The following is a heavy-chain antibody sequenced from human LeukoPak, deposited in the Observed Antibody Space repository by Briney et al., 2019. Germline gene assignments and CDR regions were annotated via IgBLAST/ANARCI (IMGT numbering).Heavy chain of an antibody. V-gene: IGHV3-48*03. Sequence: GGSLSLSCAASGFTFSSYEMNWVRQAPGKGLEWISYISRSGSTINYADSVKGRFTISRDDAKYSLYLQMNSLRAEDTAVHYCAKSTVTNYFDDWGQGSLVTVSS. CDR1: GFTFSSYE. CDR2: ISRSGSTI. J-gene: IGHJ4*02. D-gene: IGHD4-17*01. CDR3: AKSTVTNYFDD.